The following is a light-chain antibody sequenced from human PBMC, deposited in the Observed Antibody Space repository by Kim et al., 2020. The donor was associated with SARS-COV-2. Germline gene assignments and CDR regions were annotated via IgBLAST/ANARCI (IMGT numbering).Light chain of an antibody. CDR2: GAS. CDR1: QSVASTS. CDR3: QHYVSSPR. J-gene: IGKJ4*01. Sequence: LSPGERPPLSCGALQSVASTSLAGYRQKPGQTPGPLIYGASSRAPGIPDRFRGRGSGTDFSLTISRLGPEDFEGYYGQHYVSSPRFGGGTKVDIK. V-gene: IGKV3-20*01.